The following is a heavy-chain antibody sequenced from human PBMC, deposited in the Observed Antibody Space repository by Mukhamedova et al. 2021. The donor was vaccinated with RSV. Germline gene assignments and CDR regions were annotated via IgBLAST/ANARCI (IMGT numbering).Heavy chain of an antibody. V-gene: IGHV3-73*01. CDR3: TRRESVVVPAAMTYYYMDV. D-gene: IGHD2-2*01. J-gene: IGHJ6*03. Sequence: AYAASVKGRFTISRDDSKNTAYLQMNSLKTEDTAVYYCTRRESVVVPAAMTYYYMDVWGQGTTVTVSS.